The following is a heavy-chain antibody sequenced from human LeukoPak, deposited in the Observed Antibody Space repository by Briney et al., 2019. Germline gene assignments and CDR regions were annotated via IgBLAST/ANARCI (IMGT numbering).Heavy chain of an antibody. J-gene: IGHJ4*02. CDR3: ARADLGYCSGGSCYYFDY. D-gene: IGHD2-15*01. CDR2: ICYSGST. CDR1: GGSISSGGYY. V-gene: IGHV4-31*03. Sequence: PSETLSLTCTVSGGSISSGGYYWSWIRQHPGKGLEWIGYICYSGSTYYNPSLKSRVTISVDTSKNQFSLKLSSVTAADTAVYYCARADLGYCSGGSCYYFDYWGQGTLVTVSS.